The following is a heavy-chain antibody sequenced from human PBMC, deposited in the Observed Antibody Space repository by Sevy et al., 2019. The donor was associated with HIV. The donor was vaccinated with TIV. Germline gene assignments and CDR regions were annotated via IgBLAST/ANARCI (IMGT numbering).Heavy chain of an antibody. CDR1: GFTFSSYD. Sequence: GGSLRLSCAASGFTFSSYDMHWVRQATGKGLEWVSAIGTAGDTYYPGSVKGRFTISRENAKNSLYLQMNSLRAGDTAVYYCARGPHRASGIAAAGTAKYYYYGMDVWGQGTTVTVSS. D-gene: IGHD6-13*01. J-gene: IGHJ6*02. CDR3: ARGPHRASGIAAAGTAKYYYYGMDV. V-gene: IGHV3-13*01. CDR2: IGTAGDT.